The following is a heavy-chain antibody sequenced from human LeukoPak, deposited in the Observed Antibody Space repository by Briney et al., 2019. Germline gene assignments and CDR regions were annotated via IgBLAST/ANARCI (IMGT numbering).Heavy chain of an antibody. CDR1: GGSISSSSYY. V-gene: IGHV4-39*07. CDR3: ARVDGQLVISWFDP. CDR2: IYYSGST. D-gene: IGHD6-6*01. J-gene: IGHJ5*02. Sequence: SETLSLTCTVSGGSISSSSYYWGWIRQPPGKGLEWIGSIYYSGSTYYNPSLKSRVTISVDTSKNQFSLKLSSVTAADTAVYYCARVDGQLVISWFDPWGQGTLVTVSS.